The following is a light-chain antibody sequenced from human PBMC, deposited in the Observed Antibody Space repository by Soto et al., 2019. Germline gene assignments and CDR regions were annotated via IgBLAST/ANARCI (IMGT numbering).Light chain of an antibody. CDR2: AAS. V-gene: IGKV1-39*01. CDR3: QQSYTTPYT. J-gene: IGKJ2*01. CDR1: QSISNF. Sequence: DLQMTQSPSSLSASVGDRVTITCRASQSISNFLNWYQQKPGKAPELLIYAASSLHSGVPSRFSGSGSWTNFTLTISSLQPEDFATYSCQQSYTTPYTFGQGTKLEIK.